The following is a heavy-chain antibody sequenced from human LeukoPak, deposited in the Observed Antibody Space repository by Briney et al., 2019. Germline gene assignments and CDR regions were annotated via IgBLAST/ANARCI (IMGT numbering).Heavy chain of an antibody. D-gene: IGHD3-10*01. CDR3: ARARHGSGSYHYMDV. CDR2: IFTSGST. CDR1: DGSMSSFY. J-gene: IGHJ6*03. Sequence: SETLSLTCTVSDGSMSSFYWSWIRQPAGKGLEWSGCIFTSGSTIYNPSLKSRVTMSVDVSNNQFSLKLNSVTAADTAVYYCARARHGSGSYHYMDVWGKGTTVTIPS. V-gene: IGHV4-4*07.